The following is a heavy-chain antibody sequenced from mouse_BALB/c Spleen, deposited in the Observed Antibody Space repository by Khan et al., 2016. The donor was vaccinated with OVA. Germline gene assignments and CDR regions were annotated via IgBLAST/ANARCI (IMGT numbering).Heavy chain of an antibody. J-gene: IGHJ3*01. CDR1: GCIIKDYY. V-gene: IGHV14-1*02. D-gene: IGHD1-1*01. CDR3: APLSVRPVVDWFDN. CDR2: IDPENGNT. Sequence: VQLQQSGAELVRPGASVKLSCKGSGCIIKDYYLHWVKQRPEQGLEWIGWIDPENGNTIYDPKFQGKASITADTTSNTAYLQLSSLTSEDTAVSSGAPLSVRPVVDWFDNWGQAPLVTVSA.